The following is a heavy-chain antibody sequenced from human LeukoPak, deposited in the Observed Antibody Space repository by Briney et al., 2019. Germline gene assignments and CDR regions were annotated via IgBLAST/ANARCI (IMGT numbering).Heavy chain of an antibody. V-gene: IGHV3-7*01. Sequence: GGSLRLSCAASGFTFSSYWMSWVRQAPGKGLEWVANIKQDGSEKYYVDSVKGRFTISRDNAKNSLYLQMNSLRAEDTAVYYCARDWEVVEVAVTDNNDYWGQGTLVTVSS. CDR3: ARDWEVVEVAVTDNNDY. CDR1: GFTFSSYW. CDR2: IKQDGSEK. D-gene: IGHD2-2*01. J-gene: IGHJ4*02.